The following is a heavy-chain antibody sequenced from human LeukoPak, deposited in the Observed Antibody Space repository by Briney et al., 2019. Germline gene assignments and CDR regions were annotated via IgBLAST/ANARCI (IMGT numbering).Heavy chain of an antibody. Sequence: GASVKVSCKASGYTFTGYYMHWVRQAPGQGLEWMGWINPNSGGTNYAQKFQGRVTMTRATSLSTAYMELSRLRSDDTAVCYCARAFPSYGSGSYYRSFDYWGQGTLVTVSS. V-gene: IGHV1-2*02. CDR3: ARAFPSYGSGSYYRSFDY. CDR1: GYTFTGYY. J-gene: IGHJ4*02. CDR2: INPNSGGT. D-gene: IGHD3-10*01.